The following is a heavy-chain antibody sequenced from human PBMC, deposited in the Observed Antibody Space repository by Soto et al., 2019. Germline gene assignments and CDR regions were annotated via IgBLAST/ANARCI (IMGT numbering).Heavy chain of an antibody. CDR2: IYRDDDK. Sequence: QITLKESGPPLVRPAQPLTLTCAFSGFSLTTTRMGVAWIRHPPAKALEWLPLIYRDDDKRYTPSLKNRLTVSKDTATNRVVLTISNISPDDAGTYFCAHAGDFDLLSFDRWGPGTLVTVAS. CDR1: GFSLTTTRMG. D-gene: IGHD2-15*01. V-gene: IGHV2-5*02. J-gene: IGHJ4*02. CDR3: AHAGDFDLLSFDR.